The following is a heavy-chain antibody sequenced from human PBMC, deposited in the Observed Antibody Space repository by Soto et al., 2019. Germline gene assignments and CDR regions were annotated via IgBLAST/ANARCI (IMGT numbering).Heavy chain of an antibody. CDR1: GLSITDSEMG. CDR3: ARRHLAVSVSPWFDP. J-gene: IGHJ5*02. V-gene: IGHV2-26*01. CDR2: IDSSGEK. Sequence: QVTLKESGPVLVKPTETLTLRCTVSGLSITDSEMGVSWIRQPPGQPLERLAHIDSSGEKSYRTFLKSRPAISKDTSKRQTVLTMTNMDPAATATYYCARRHLAVSVSPWFDPWGQGIPVTVSS.